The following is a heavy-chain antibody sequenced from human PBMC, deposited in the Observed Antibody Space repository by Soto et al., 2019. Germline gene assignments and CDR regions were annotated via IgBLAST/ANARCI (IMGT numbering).Heavy chain of an antibody. CDR3: ARAWSGVVVDWFDP. D-gene: IGHD2-15*01. CDR2: IYHSGST. V-gene: IGHV4-38-2*02. J-gene: IGHJ5*02. Sequence: YWGWIRHPPGKGLEWIGSIYHSGSTYYNPSLKSRVTISVDTSKNQFSLKLSSVTAADTAVYYCARAWSGVVVDWFDPWGQGTLVTVSS. CDR1: Y.